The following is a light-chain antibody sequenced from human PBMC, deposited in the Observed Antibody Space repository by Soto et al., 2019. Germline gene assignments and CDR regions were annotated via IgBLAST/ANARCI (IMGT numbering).Light chain of an antibody. Sequence: DIQLTQSPSFLSASVGDRVTITCRASQGISSYLAWYQQKPGKAPKLLLYAASTLQSGVPSRFSGSGSGTEFTLTISSLQPEDFATYCCQQLNSYPPYTFGQGTKLEIK. CDR2: AAS. CDR1: QGISSY. V-gene: IGKV1-9*01. J-gene: IGKJ2*01. CDR3: QQLNSYPPYT.